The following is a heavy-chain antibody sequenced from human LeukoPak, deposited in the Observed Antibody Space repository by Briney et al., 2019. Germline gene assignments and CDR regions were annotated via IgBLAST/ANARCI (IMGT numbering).Heavy chain of an antibody. CDR1: GGSISSNNW. V-gene: IGHV4-4*02. J-gene: IGHJ4*02. CDR3: ARDTTRARYSSD. CDR2: IYHSGST. Sequence: SETLSLTCAVSGGSISSNNWWSWVRQPPGKGPEWIGEIYHSGSTNYNPSVKSRVTISVEKSKNQFSLKLSSVTAADTAVYYCARDTTRARYSSDWGQGTLVTVSS. D-gene: IGHD6-25*01.